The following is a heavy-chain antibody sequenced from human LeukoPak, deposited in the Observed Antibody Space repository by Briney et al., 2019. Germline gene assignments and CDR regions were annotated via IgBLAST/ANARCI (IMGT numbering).Heavy chain of an antibody. Sequence: SETLSLTCTVSGGSISNYYWDWIRQPPGKRMQWIGYIYYSGSTNYNPSLKSRVTISADTSKNQFSLKLSSVTAADTAIYYCARHEGYYHDSSGPNYVFDIWGRGTMVTVSS. J-gene: IGHJ3*02. D-gene: IGHD3-22*01. CDR1: GGSISNYY. CDR2: IYYSGST. V-gene: IGHV4-59*08. CDR3: ARHEGYYHDSSGPNYVFDI.